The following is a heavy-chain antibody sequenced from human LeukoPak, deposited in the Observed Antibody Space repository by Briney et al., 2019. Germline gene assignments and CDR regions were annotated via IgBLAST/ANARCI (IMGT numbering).Heavy chain of an antibody. V-gene: IGHV4-59*01. Sequence: SETLSLXCTVSGGSISSYYWSWIRQPPGKGLEWIGYIYYSGSTNYNPSLKSRVTISVDTSKNQFSLKLSSVTAADTAVYYCARNPGDWFDPWGQGTLVTVSS. CDR2: IYYSGST. J-gene: IGHJ5*02. CDR3: ARNPGDWFDP. CDR1: GGSISSYY. D-gene: IGHD4-17*01.